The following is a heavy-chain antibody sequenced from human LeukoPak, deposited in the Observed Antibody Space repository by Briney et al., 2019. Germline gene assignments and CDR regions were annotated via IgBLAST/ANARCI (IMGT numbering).Heavy chain of an antibody. V-gene: IGHV4-30-4*08. Sequence: PSETLSLTCTVSGGSISSSSYYWGWIRQPPGTGLEWIGYIYYSGSTYYNPSPKSRVTISVDTSKNQFSLKLSSVTAADTAVYYCARGGFGELSFDYWGQGTLVTVSS. CDR3: ARGGFGELSFDY. D-gene: IGHD3-10*01. CDR2: IYYSGST. J-gene: IGHJ4*02. CDR1: GGSISSSSYY.